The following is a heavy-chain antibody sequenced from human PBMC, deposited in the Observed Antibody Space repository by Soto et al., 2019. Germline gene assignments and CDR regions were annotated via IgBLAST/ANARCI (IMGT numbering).Heavy chain of an antibody. CDR2: INVYNGNT. CDR1: GYTFTTYG. CDR3: ARGVGSGIYYNQYNWFDP. V-gene: IGHV1-18*01. Sequence: ASVKVSCKSSGYTFTTYGISWVRQAPGQGLEWMGWINVYNGNTKYAQKLQGRVTMTTDTSTSTAYMELRSLISDDTAVYYCARGVGSGIYYNQYNWFDPWGQGTLVTVSS. D-gene: IGHD3-10*01. J-gene: IGHJ5*02.